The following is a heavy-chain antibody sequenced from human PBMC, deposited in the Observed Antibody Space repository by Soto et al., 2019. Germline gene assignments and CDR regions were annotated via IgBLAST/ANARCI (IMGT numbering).Heavy chain of an antibody. Sequence: QVQLVQSGAEVKKPGSSVKVSSKASGGTFSSYAISWVRQAPGQGLEWMGGIIPIFGTANYAQKFQGRVTITADESTSTAYMELSSLRSEDTAVYYCARERSSSWYLGEFDYWGQGTLVTVSS. J-gene: IGHJ4*02. CDR2: IIPIFGTA. D-gene: IGHD6-13*01. CDR3: ARERSSSWYLGEFDY. CDR1: GGTFSSYA. V-gene: IGHV1-69*12.